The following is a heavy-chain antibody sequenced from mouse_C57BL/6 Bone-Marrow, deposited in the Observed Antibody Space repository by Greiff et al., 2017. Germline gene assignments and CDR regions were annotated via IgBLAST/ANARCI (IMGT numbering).Heavy chain of an antibody. V-gene: IGHV1-53*01. CDR1: GYTFTSYW. CDR2: INPSNGGT. Sequence: QVQLQQPGPELVKPGASVKLSCKASGYTFTSYWMHWVKQRPGQGLEWIGNINPSNGGTNYNEKIKSKATLTVDKSSRTSYMQLSRLTSEDSAVYYCALYYYGSDWYVDVWGTGTTVTVTS. CDR3: ALYYYGSDWYVDV. D-gene: IGHD1-1*01. J-gene: IGHJ1*03.